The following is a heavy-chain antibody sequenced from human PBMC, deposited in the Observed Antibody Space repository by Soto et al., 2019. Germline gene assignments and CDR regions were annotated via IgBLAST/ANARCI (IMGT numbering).Heavy chain of an antibody. CDR2: IYYSGST. CDR3: ARDPGTYYDFWSGYNYYYGMDV. V-gene: IGHV4-30-4*01. Sequence: SETLSLTCTVFGGSISSGDYYWSWIRQPPGKGLEWIGYIYYSGSTYYNPSLKSRVTISVDTSKNQFSLKLSSVTAADTAVYYCARDPGTYYDFWSGYNYYYGMDVWGQGTTVTVSS. CDR1: GGSISSGDYY. D-gene: IGHD3-3*01. J-gene: IGHJ6*02.